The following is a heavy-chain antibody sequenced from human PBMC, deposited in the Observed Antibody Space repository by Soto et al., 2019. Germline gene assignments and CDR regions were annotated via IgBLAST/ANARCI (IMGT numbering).Heavy chain of an antibody. Sequence: PGGSLRLSCTAAGFNFISYSMNWVRQAPGKGLEWVSYISSSSSTIYYADSVKGRFTISRDNAKNSLYLQMNSLRAEDTAVYYCARHPERIAEIGWFDPWGQGTLVTVSS. V-gene: IGHV3-48*01. CDR2: ISSSSSTI. CDR3: ARHPERIAEIGWFDP. CDR1: GFNFISYS. J-gene: IGHJ5*02. D-gene: IGHD6-13*01.